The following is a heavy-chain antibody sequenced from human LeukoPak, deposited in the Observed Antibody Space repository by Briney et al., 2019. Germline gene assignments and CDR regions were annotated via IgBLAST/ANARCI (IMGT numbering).Heavy chain of an antibody. CDR1: GFTFSSYA. Sequence: GGSLRLSCAASGFTFSSYAMHWVRQAPGKGLEWVAVISYDGSNKYYADSVKGRFTISRDNSKNTLYLQMNSLRAEDTAVYYCARERLPAALEEYNWFDPWGQGTLVTVSS. CDR2: ISYDGSNK. CDR3: ARERLPAALEEYNWFDP. D-gene: IGHD2-2*01. J-gene: IGHJ5*02. V-gene: IGHV3-30*04.